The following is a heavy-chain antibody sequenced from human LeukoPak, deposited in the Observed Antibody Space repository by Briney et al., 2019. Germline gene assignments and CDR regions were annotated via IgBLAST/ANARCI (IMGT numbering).Heavy chain of an antibody. CDR3: ARGSGIAVAGKFDY. Sequence: SETLSLTCTVSGGSISSSSYYWGWIRPPPGKGLEWIGSIYYSGSTYYNPSLKSRVTISVDTSKNQFSLKLSSVTAADTAVYYCARGSGIAVAGKFDYWGQGTLVTVSS. V-gene: IGHV4-39*07. CDR2: IYYSGST. D-gene: IGHD6-19*01. CDR1: GGSISSSSYY. J-gene: IGHJ4*02.